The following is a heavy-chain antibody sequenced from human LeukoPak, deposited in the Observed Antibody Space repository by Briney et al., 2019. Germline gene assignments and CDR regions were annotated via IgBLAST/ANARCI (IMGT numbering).Heavy chain of an antibody. V-gene: IGHV3-64*04. CDR3: ARDAAKFGTYWYFDL. Sequence: GGSLRLSCSASGFTFSSYAMHWVRQAPGKGLEYVSAISSNGGSTYYADSVKGRFTISRDNAKNSLFLRMNSLRDEDTAVYYCARDAAKFGTYWYFDLWGRGTLVTVSS. J-gene: IGHJ2*01. CDR2: ISSNGGST. D-gene: IGHD3-10*01. CDR1: GFTFSSYA.